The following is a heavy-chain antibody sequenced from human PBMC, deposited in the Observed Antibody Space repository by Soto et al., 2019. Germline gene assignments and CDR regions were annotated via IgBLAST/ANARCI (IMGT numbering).Heavy chain of an antibody. CDR1: GYTFSGYA. V-gene: IGHV1-18*01. CDR2: ISAYNGNT. CDR3: ARPFGDYGDYAWSLGY. D-gene: IGHD4-17*01. J-gene: IGHJ4*02. Sequence: QVPLVQSGAEVKKPGASVKVSCTASGYTFSGYAMGWVRQAPGPGLEWMGWISAYNGNTDYAQKFQDRVTMTTDTSTSTASMELRSLTSDDTAVYYCARPFGDYGDYAWSLGYWGQGTLVTVSS.